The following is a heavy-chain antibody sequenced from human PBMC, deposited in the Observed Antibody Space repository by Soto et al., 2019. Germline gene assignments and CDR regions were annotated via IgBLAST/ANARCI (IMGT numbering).Heavy chain of an antibody. CDR3: ARARPILGAKTFFDY. CDR2: VSYTGNT. CDR1: GDSVSSGVDF. D-gene: IGHD1-26*01. V-gene: IGHV4-31*03. J-gene: IGHJ4*02. Sequence: QVQLQESGPGLVKPSQTLSLTCSVSGDSVSSGVDFWSWIRQPPGKGLEWIGYVSYTGNTYYNPSLKSRVTILIDTSKNQFSLNLKSVTAADTAVYYCARARPILGAKTFFDYWDQGTVVTVSS.